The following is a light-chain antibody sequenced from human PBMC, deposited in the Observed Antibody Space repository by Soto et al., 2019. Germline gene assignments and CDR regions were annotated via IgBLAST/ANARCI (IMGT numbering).Light chain of an antibody. Sequence: QSVLAQPASVSGSPGQSITISCTGSSSDIGRYDFVSWYQQLPGKAPKLLLFEVNHRPSGVSDRFSGSKSGNTASLTISGLQADDEADYYCSSYTSIITLYVFGSGTKV. J-gene: IGLJ1*01. CDR3: SSYTSIITLYV. CDR2: EVN. V-gene: IGLV2-14*01. CDR1: SSDIGRYDF.